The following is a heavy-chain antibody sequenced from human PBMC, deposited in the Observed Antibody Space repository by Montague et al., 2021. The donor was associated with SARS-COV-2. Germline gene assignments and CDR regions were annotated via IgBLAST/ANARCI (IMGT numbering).Heavy chain of an antibody. J-gene: IGHJ2*01. Sequence: SLRLSCAASGFTFSSYGMHWVRQAPGKGLEWVALIWYDGSNKYYADSVKGRFTISRDNSKNTLYLQMNSLRAEDTAVYYCARDKSLWYFVLWGRGTLVTVSS. CDR1: GFTFSSYG. V-gene: IGHV3-33*01. CDR2: IWYDGSNK. CDR3: ARDKSLWYFVL.